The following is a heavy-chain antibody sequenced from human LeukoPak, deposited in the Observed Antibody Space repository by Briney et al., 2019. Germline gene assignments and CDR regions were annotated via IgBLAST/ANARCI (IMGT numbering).Heavy chain of an antibody. V-gene: IGHV1-2*02. CDR3: ARDRGFSFGYGDAFDI. Sequence: GASVKVSCKASGYTFTGYYMHWVRQAPGQGLEWMGWINPNSGDTDYAQKFQGRVTMTRDTSTSTAYMELSRLRSDDTAVYYCARDRGFSFGYGDAFDIWGQGTMVTVSS. J-gene: IGHJ3*02. CDR1: GYTFTGYY. D-gene: IGHD5-18*01. CDR2: INPNSGDT.